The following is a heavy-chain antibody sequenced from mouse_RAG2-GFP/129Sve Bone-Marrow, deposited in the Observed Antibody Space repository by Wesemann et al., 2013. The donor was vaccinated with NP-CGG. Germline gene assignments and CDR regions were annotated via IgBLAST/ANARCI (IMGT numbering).Heavy chain of an antibody. CDR3: TRRFYWYFDV. J-gene: IGHJ1*01. CDR2: IYPSDSYT. Sequence: AELVRPGASVKLSCKASGYTFTSYWINWVKQRPGQGLEWIGNIYPSDSYTNYNQKFKDKATLTVDKSSSTAYMQLSSPTSEDSAVYYCTRRFYWYFDVWGAGTTVTVSS. V-gene: IGHV1-69*02. CDR1: GYTFTSYW.